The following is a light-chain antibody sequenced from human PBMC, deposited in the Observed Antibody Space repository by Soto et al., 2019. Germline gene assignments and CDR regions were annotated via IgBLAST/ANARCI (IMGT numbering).Light chain of an antibody. J-gene: IGLJ2*01. CDR2: EDN. CDR1: SGSIASNY. V-gene: IGLV6-57*01. Sequence: NFMLTQPHSVSASPGKTVTISCTRSSGSIASNYVQWHQQRPGTSPTTVIYEDNQRPSGVPDRFSGSIDSSSNSASLTISGLETEDEADYYCQSYDSSTVVFGGGTKLTVL. CDR3: QSYDSSTVV.